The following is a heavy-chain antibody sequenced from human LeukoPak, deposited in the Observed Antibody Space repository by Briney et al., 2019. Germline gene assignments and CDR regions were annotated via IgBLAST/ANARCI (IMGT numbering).Heavy chain of an antibody. CDR2: IQTDGSVT. D-gene: IGHD2-8*01. J-gene: IGHJ2*01. CDR3: ARASCSDAVCYSDWYFDL. Sequence: PGGSLRLSCAASGFTFSSYWMHWVREAPGKGLVWVSRIQTDGSVTTYADSVKGRFTISRDNAKNTLYLQMNSLRAEDTAVYYCARASCSDAVCYSDWYFDLWGRGTLVTVSS. V-gene: IGHV3-74*01. CDR1: GFTFSSYW.